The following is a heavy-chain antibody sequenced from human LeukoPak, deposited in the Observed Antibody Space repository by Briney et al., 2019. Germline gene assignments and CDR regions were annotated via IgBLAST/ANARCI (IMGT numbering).Heavy chain of an antibody. V-gene: IGHV3-21*01. J-gene: IGHJ4*02. D-gene: IGHD6-13*01. Sequence: NPGGSLRLSCAASGFTFSSYSMNWVRQAPGKGLEWVSSISSSSSYIYYADSVKGRFTISRDNAKNSLYLQMNSLRAEDTAVYYCARVLSQQLAYDYYFDYWGQGTLVTVSS. CDR2: ISSSSSYI. CDR3: ARVLSQQLAYDYYFDY. CDR1: GFTFSSYS.